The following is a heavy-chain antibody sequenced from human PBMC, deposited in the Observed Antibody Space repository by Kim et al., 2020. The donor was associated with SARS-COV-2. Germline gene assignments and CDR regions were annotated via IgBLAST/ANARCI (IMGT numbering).Heavy chain of an antibody. Sequence: GGSLRLSCLASEFTFSDYSMNWLRQAPGKGLEWISYITGSGDRLFYGDSVKGRFTISRDNARNLLYLQMDSLRAADTAVYYCARDDPYRKSPTFYFCGQG. V-gene: IGHV3-48*01. J-gene: IGHJ4*02. CDR1: EFTFSDYS. CDR3: ARDDPYRKSPTFYF. D-gene: IGHD1-1*01. CDR2: ITGSGDRL.